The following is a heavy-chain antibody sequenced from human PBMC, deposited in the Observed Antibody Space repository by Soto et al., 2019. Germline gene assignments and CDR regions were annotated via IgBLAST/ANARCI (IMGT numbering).Heavy chain of an antibody. Sequence: ASVKVSCKASGYTFTSYDINWVRQATGQGLEWMGWMNPNSGNTGYAQKFQGRVTMTRNTSISTAYMELNSLRAEDTAVYYCATGNGHSSGYFAYWGQGTLVTVSS. CDR3: ATGNGHSSGYFAY. J-gene: IGHJ4*02. CDR1: GYTFTSYD. CDR2: MNPNSGNT. D-gene: IGHD3-22*01. V-gene: IGHV1-8*02.